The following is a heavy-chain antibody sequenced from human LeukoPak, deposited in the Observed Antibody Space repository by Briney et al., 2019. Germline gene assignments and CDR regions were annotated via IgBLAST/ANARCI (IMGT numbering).Heavy chain of an antibody. D-gene: IGHD3-10*01. CDR1: GGSISSYY. CDR2: IYTSGST. Sequence: NPSETLSLTCTVSGGSISSYYWSWIRQPPGKGLEWIGYIYTSGSTNYDPSLKSRVTISVDTSKNQFSLKLSSVTAADTAVYYCARHDSRPGVLTNWFDPWGQGTLVTVSS. CDR3: ARHDSRPGVLTNWFDP. V-gene: IGHV4-4*09. J-gene: IGHJ5*02.